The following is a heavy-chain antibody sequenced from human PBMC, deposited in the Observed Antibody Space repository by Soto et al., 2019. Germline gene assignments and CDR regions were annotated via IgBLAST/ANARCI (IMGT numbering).Heavy chain of an antibody. J-gene: IGHJ4*02. CDR1: GFTFSSYG. D-gene: IGHD6-19*01. Sequence: QVQLVESGGGVVQPGRSLRLSCAASGFTFSSYGMHWVRQAPGKGLEWVAVIWYDGSNKYYADSVKGRFTISRDNSKNTLYLQMNSLRAEDTAVYYCARGYGVAGTWLDYWGQGTLVTVSS. CDR3: ARGYGVAGTWLDY. CDR2: IWYDGSNK. V-gene: IGHV3-33*01.